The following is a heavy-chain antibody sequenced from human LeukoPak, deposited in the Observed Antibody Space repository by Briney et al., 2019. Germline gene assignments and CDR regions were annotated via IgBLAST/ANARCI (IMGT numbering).Heavy chain of an antibody. Sequence: PGGSLRLSCAASGFTFSSYGMHWVRQAPGKGLEWVAVIWYDGSNKYYADSVKGRFTISRDNSKNTLYLQMNSLRAEDTAVYYCARGIQLWSPTFDYWGQGTLVTVSS. V-gene: IGHV3-33*01. CDR1: GFTFSSYG. J-gene: IGHJ4*02. CDR3: ARGIQLWSPTFDY. CDR2: IWYDGSNK. D-gene: IGHD5-18*01.